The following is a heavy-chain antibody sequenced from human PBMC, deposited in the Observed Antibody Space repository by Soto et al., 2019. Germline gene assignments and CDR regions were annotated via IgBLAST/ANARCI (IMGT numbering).Heavy chain of an antibody. V-gene: IGHV3-30-3*01. J-gene: IGHJ4*02. CDR1: GFTFSSYA. D-gene: IGHD6-13*01. CDR2: ISYDGSNK. CDR3: ARGIAAAGTRSDY. Sequence: QVQLVESGGGVVQPGRSLRLSCAASGFTFSSYAMHWVRQAPGKGLEWVAVISYDGSNKYYADSVKGRFTISRDNSKNKPDPEMNSLRAEDTAVYYCARGIAAAGTRSDYWGQGTLVTVSS.